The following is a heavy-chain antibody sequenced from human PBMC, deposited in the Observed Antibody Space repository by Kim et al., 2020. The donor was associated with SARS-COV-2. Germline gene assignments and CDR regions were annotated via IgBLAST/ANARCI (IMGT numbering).Heavy chain of an antibody. CDR2: IYYSGST. J-gene: IGHJ3*02. D-gene: IGHD3-10*01. Sequence: SETLSLTCTVSGGSISSYYWSWIRQPPGKGLEWIGYIYYSGSTNYNPSLKSRVTISVDTSKNQFSLKLSSVTAADTAVYYCARDMGTMVRGVTVSDAFDIWGQGTMVTVSS. V-gene: IGHV4-59*13. CDR1: GGSISSYY. CDR3: ARDMGTMVRGVTVSDAFDI.